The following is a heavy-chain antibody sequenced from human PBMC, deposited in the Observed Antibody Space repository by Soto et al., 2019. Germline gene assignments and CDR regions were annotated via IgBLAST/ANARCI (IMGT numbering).Heavy chain of an antibody. V-gene: IGHV3-21*01. CDR3: ARVLSSGWETLYNWFDP. CDR2: ISSSSSYI. D-gene: IGHD6-19*01. CDR1: GFTFSSYS. J-gene: IGHJ5*02. Sequence: GGSLRLSCAASGFTFSSYSMNWVRQAPGKGLEWVSSISSSSSYIYYADSVKGRFTISRDNAKNSLYLQMNSLRAEDTAVYYCARVLSSGWETLYNWFDPWGQGTLVTVSS.